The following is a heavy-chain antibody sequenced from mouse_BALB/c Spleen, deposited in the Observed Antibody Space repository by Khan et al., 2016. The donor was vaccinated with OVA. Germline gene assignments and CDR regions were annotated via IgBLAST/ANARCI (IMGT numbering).Heavy chain of an antibody. CDR3: VRDDGYSLFAY. CDR1: DYTFTDYP. V-gene: IGHV1S137*01. Sequence: QVQLQQSGPELVRPGVSVKISCKGPDYTFTDYPMHWVRQSHVKSLKWIGAVSTSYGNTHYNQKFKGKAIMTVDRSSSTAYMELARLTSYDSAIYYCVRDDGYSLFAYWGQGTLVTVSA. J-gene: IGHJ3*01. CDR2: VSTSYGNT. D-gene: IGHD2-3*01.